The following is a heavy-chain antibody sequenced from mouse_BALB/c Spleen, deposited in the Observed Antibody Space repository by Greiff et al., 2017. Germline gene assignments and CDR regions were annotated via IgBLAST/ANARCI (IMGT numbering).Heavy chain of an antibody. CDR2: IDPANGNT. CDR3: ARGYAMDY. Sequence: EVQVVESGAELVKPGASVKLSCTASGFNIKDTYMHWVKQRPEQGLEWIGRIDPANGNTKYDPKFQGKATITADTSSNTAYLQLSSLTSEDTAVYYCARGYAMDYWGQGTSVTVSS. V-gene: IGHV14-3*02. J-gene: IGHJ4*01. CDR1: GFNIKDTY.